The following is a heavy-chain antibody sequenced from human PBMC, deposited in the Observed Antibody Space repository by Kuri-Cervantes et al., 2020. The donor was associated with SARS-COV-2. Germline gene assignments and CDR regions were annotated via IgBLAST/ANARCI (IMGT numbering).Heavy chain of an antibody. D-gene: IGHD1-1*01. V-gene: IGHV3-21*01. J-gene: IGHJ3*02. Sequence: GESLKISCAASGFTFSSYSMNWVRQAPGKGLEWVSSISSSSSDIYYADSVKGRFTISRDNAKNSLYLQMNSLRTEDTAVYYCARRNARGGAFDIWGQGTMVTVSS. CDR1: GFTFSSYS. CDR3: ARRNARGGAFDI. CDR2: ISSSSSDI.